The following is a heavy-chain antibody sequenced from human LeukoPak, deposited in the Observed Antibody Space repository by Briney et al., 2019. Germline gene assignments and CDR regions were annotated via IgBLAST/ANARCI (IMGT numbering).Heavy chain of an antibody. CDR3: ARSRIADKNWFDP. J-gene: IGHJ5*02. Sequence: SGGYLRLSCAASVFTFSSYWMHWVRQAPGKGLVWVSRINSDGSSTSYADSVKGRFTISRDNAKNTLYLQMNSQRAEDTAVYYCARSRIADKNWFDPWGQGTLVTVSS. CDR1: VFTFSSYW. CDR2: INSDGSST. V-gene: IGHV3-74*01. D-gene: IGHD6-13*01.